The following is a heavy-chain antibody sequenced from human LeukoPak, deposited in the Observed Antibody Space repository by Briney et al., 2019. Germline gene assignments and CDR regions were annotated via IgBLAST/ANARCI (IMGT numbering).Heavy chain of an antibody. CDR2: MDYSGST. Sequence: PSETLSLTCTVSGGSISDYYWTWIRQSPGTGLEWIGYMDYSGSTAYNPSLKSRVTISIDTSKKQFSLELSSVTAADTAVYYCARTRSNWNYELDSWGQGTLVTVSS. D-gene: IGHD1-7*01. V-gene: IGHV4-59*12. J-gene: IGHJ5*01. CDR1: GGSISDYY. CDR3: ARTRSNWNYELDS.